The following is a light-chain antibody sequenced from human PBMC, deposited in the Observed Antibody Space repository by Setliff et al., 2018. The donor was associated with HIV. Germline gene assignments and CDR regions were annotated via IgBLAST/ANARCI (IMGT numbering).Light chain of an antibody. V-gene: IGLV1-40*01. Sequence: QAVLTQPPSGSGAPGRRVTISCTGSSSNIGGGYYVHWYQQLPGTAPKLLIYGNSNRPSGVPDRFSGSKSGTSATLAITGLQAEDEADYYCQSYNSSLRVFGTGTKVTVL. CDR1: SSNIGGGYY. J-gene: IGLJ1*01. CDR2: GNS. CDR3: QSYNSSLRV.